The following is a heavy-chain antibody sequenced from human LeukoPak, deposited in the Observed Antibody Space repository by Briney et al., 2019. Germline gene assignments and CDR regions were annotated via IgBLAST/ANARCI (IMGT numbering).Heavy chain of an antibody. Sequence: GASVKVSCKASGYTFTSYDINWVRQATGQGLEWMGWINPNSGHTGYAQKFQGRVTMTGNTSISTAYMELSSLRSEDTAVYYCARSYYGDFDYWGQGTLATVSS. CDR1: GYTFTSYD. D-gene: IGHD4-17*01. CDR2: INPNSGHT. J-gene: IGHJ4*02. V-gene: IGHV1-8*01. CDR3: ARSYYGDFDY.